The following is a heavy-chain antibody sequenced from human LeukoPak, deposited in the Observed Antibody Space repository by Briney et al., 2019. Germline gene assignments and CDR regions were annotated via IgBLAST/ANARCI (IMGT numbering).Heavy chain of an antibody. V-gene: IGHV5-51*01. CDR2: IYPGDSDT. D-gene: IGHD3-10*01. J-gene: IGHJ6*03. CDR1: GYSFTSYW. Sequence: GESLKISCKGSGYSFTSYWIGWVRQMPGKGLEWMGIIYPGDSDTRYSPSFQGQGTISADKSISTAYLQWSSLKASDTAMYYCARLPYTYYYGSGSIRPYYYYMDVWGKGTTVTVSS. CDR3: ARLPYTYYYGSGSIRPYYYYMDV.